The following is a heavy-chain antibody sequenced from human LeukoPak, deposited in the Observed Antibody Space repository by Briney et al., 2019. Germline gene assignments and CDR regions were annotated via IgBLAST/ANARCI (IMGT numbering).Heavy chain of an antibody. CDR1: GFTFSSYS. CDR2: ISSSSSYI. CDR3: ARVATQEYYFDY. J-gene: IGHJ4*02. V-gene: IGHV3-21*01. Sequence: GGSLRLSCAASGFTFSSYSMNWVRQAPGKGLEWVSSISSSSSYIYYADSVKGRFTISRDNAKNSLYLQMNSLRAEDTAVYYCARVATQEYYFDYWGQGTLGTVSS. D-gene: IGHD5-12*01.